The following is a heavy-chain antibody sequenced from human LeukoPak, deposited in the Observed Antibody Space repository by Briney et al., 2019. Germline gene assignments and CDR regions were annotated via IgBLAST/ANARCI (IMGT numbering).Heavy chain of an antibody. CDR2: INSDGSDT. CDR1: GFTFSHFW. V-gene: IGHV3-74*01. D-gene: IGHD4-17*01. J-gene: IGHJ3*02. Sequence: GGSLRLSCAASGFTFSHFWIHWVRQAPGKGLVWVSRINSDGSDTIYADSVKGRFTISRDNAKNTLYLQMNNLRAEDTAVYYCARMTTVTTEGIWGQGTMVTVSS. CDR3: ARMTTVTTEGI.